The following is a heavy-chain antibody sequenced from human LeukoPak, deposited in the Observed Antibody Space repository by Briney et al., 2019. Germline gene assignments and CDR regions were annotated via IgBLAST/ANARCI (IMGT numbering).Heavy chain of an antibody. Sequence: PGGSLRLSCAASGFTVSSYAMSWVRQAPGKGLEWVSAISGSGGSTYYADSVKGRFTISRDNSKNTLYLQMNSLRAEDTAVYYCAKDRSGYNLGLFDYWGQGTLVTVSS. J-gene: IGHJ4*02. CDR2: ISGSGGST. V-gene: IGHV3-23*01. D-gene: IGHD3-3*01. CDR1: GFTVSSYA. CDR3: AKDRSGYNLGLFDY.